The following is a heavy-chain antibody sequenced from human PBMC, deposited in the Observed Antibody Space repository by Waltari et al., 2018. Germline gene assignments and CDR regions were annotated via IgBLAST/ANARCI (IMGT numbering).Heavy chain of an antibody. V-gene: IGHV4-34*01. CDR3: ARGWQNSGTNDL. D-gene: IGHD3-10*01. Sequence: QLPPQQWGAGVVKPPETLSLTCAVYGSFTGYYWSWIRQPPGKGLEWIGQIKNNGDTSYKTSLKSRVTISADTSKNQVSLRLTSVTAADTAVYYCARGWQNSGTNDLWGPGSLVIVSS. CDR2: IKNNGDT. CDR1: GSFTGYY. J-gene: IGHJ5*02.